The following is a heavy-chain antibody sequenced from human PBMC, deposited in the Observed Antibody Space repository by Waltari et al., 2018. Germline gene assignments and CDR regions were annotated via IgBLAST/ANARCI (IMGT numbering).Heavy chain of an antibody. D-gene: IGHD6-13*01. CDR2: ISWNSGSI. J-gene: IGHJ4*02. V-gene: IGHV3-9*01. CDR3: AKDKRPSIAAIDY. CDR1: GFTFDDYA. Sequence: EVQLVESGGGLVQPGRFLRLSCAASGFTFDDYAMHWVRRAPGKGLGWVSGISWNSGSIGYADSVKGRFTISRDNAKNSLYLQMNSLRAEDTALYYCAKDKRPSIAAIDYWGQGTLVTVSS.